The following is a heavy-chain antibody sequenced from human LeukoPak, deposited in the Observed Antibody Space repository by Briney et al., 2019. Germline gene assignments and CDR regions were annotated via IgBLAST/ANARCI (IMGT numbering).Heavy chain of an antibody. CDR2: INPNSGGT. CDR3: ARNSYYGSGSPPGGRY. V-gene: IGHV1-2*02. J-gene: IGHJ4*02. Sequence: ASVKVSFKASGYTFTGYYMHWVRQAPGQGREWMGWINPNSGGTSYAQKFQGRVTMTRDKSIRTAYMELSRLTSDDTAVYYCARNSYYGSGSPPGGRYWGQGTLVTVSS. CDR1: GYTFTGYY. D-gene: IGHD3-10*01.